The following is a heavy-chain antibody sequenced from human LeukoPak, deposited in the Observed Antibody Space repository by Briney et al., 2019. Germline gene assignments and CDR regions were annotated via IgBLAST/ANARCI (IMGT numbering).Heavy chain of an antibody. J-gene: IGHJ6*02. CDR2: IYYSGST. D-gene: IGHD4-17*01. CDR1: GGSISSSSYS. CDR3: ARHGDYGDYGYYYYGMDV. Sequence: SETLSLTCTVSGGSISSSSYSWGWIRQPPGKGLEWIGSIYYSGSTYYNPSLKSRVTISVDTSKNQFSLKLSSVTAADTAVYYCARHGDYGDYGYYYYGMDVWGQGTTVTVSS. V-gene: IGHV4-39*01.